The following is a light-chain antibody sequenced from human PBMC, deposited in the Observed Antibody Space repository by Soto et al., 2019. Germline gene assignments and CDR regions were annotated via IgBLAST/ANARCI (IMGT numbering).Light chain of an antibody. CDR3: QQYNNWPSWT. V-gene: IGKV3-20*01. CDR1: QSVSNNY. CDR2: DAS. Sequence: ELVLTQSPGTLSLSPGERATLSCRASQSVSNNYLAWYQQKPGQAPSLLIYDASNRATGIPDRFSGSGSGTDFTLTISRLGPEDFAVYYCQQYNNWPSWTLGKGTKVDIK. J-gene: IGKJ1*01.